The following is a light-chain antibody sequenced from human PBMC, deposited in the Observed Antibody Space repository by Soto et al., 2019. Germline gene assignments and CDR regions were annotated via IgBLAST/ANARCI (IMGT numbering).Light chain of an antibody. V-gene: IGLV2-11*01. CDR2: DVT. J-gene: IGLJ3*02. Sequence: QSVLTQPRSVSGSPGQSVTISCTGTSSDVGGYNYVSWYQQHPDKAPKLMIYDVTKRPSGVPDRFSGSKSGNTASLTISGLQAEDEADYYCCSYAGSYPWVFGGGTKVTVL. CDR3: CSYAGSYPWV. CDR1: SSDVGGYNY.